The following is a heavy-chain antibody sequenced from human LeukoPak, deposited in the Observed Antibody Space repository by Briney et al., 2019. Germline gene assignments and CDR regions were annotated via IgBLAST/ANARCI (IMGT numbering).Heavy chain of an antibody. CDR1: GFTFSSYG. CDR2: ISYDGGNK. CDR3: AKEGGAYGEGYYFDY. Sequence: GGSLRLSCAASGFTFSSYGMHWVRQAPGKGLEWVAVISYDGGNKYYADSVKGRFTISRDNSKNTLYLQMNSLRAEDTAVYYCAKEGGAYGEGYYFDYWGQGTLVTVSS. D-gene: IGHD4-17*01. J-gene: IGHJ4*02. V-gene: IGHV3-30*18.